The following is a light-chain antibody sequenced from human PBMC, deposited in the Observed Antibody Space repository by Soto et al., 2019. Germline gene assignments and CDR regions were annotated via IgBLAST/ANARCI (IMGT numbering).Light chain of an antibody. CDR3: QQYDGSLWT. V-gene: IGKV3-20*01. CDR2: GAS. Sequence: IVLTQSPATLSLSPGERATLSCRASQSVSSSYLAWYQQKPGQAPRLLIFGASNRATGIPDSFSGSGSGTDFTLTISRLEPEDFAVYYCQQYDGSLWTFGQG. J-gene: IGKJ1*01. CDR1: QSVSSSY.